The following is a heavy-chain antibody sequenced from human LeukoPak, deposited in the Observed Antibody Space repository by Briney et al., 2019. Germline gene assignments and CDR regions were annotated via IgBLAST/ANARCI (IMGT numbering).Heavy chain of an antibody. CDR2: ISAYNGNT. Sequence: ASVKVSCKASGYTFSNYGISWVRQAPGQGLEWMGWISAYNGNTNYAQKLQGRVTMTTDTSTSTAYMELRSLRSDDTAVYYCARDRRVGSSSPSNTWGQGTLVTVSS. D-gene: IGHD6-6*01. CDR3: ARDRRVGSSSPSNT. J-gene: IGHJ4*02. CDR1: GYTFSNYG. V-gene: IGHV1-18*01.